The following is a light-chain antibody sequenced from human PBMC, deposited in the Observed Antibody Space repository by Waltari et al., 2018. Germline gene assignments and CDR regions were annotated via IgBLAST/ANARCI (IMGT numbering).Light chain of an antibody. CDR3: QQYYTTPYT. V-gene: IGKV4-1*01. Sequence: DIVMTQSPDSLAMSLGERATINCKSSQSVLYSAKNKNYLAWYQQKPGQPPNLLIYWASTRESGVPDRFSGSGSGTDFTLTISSLQAEDVAVYYCQQYYTTPYTFGQGTKLEIK. J-gene: IGKJ2*01. CDR1: QSVLYSAKNKNY. CDR2: WAS.